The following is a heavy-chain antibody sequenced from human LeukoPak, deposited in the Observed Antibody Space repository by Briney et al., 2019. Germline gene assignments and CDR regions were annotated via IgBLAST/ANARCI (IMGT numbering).Heavy chain of an antibody. J-gene: IGHJ4*02. CDR1: GFSLNDYG. Sequence: GGSLRLSCAASGFSLNDYGMHWVRRAPGKGLEWVSGISWDSGTIGYADSVKGRFTISRDNAKNSLYLQMNSLRADDTAFDYCTKTIKTGGFDYWGQGTLVTVSS. CDR3: TKTIKTGGFDY. V-gene: IGHV3-9*01. D-gene: IGHD2-15*01. CDR2: ISWDSGTI.